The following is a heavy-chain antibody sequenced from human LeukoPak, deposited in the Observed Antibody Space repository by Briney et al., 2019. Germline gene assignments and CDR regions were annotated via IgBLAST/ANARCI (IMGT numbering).Heavy chain of an antibody. D-gene: IGHD2-2*01. Sequence: ASVKVSCKASGYTFTSYGISWVRQAPGQGPEWMGWISAYNGNTNYAQKLQGRVTMTTDTSTSTAYMELRSLRSDDTAVYYCARDLGVVVPAAPDYWGQGTLVTVSS. J-gene: IGHJ4*02. CDR1: GYTFTSYG. V-gene: IGHV1-18*01. CDR3: ARDLGVVVPAAPDY. CDR2: ISAYNGNT.